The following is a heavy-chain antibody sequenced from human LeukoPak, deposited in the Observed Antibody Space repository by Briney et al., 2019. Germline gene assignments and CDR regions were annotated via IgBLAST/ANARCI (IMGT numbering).Heavy chain of an antibody. CDR2: IIGRDCTT. CDR3: ARDVLTGIGRGWQDY. Sequence: GWSLRLSRPASRFTFSRSAMSWVRQPPAKRLEGVSGIIGRDCTTYYADCVQGRFTISSDNCENTLYLQLNSLRAEDRAVYYCARDVLTGIGRGWQDYWGEGTLVSV. V-gene: IGHV3-23*01. CDR1: RFTFSRSA. D-gene: IGHD2-8*01. J-gene: IGHJ4*02.